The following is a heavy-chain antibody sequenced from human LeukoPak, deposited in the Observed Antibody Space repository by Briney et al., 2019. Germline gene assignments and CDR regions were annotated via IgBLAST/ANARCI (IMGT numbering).Heavy chain of an antibody. CDR1: GYTFTSHG. CDR3: TRRGPPATNWFDP. J-gene: IGHJ5*02. V-gene: IGHV1-18*01. CDR2: ISTYNGDT. Sequence: ASVKVSCKTSGYTFTSHGINWVRQAPGQGLEWMGWISTYNGDTNSAQKFQGRVTLTTDTSTSTAYMELRSLRYDDTAVYYCTRRGPPATNWFDPWGQGTLVTVSS. D-gene: IGHD3-10*01.